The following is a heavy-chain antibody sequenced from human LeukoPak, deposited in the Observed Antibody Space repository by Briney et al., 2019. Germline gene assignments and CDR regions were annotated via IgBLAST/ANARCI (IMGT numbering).Heavy chain of an antibody. J-gene: IGHJ4*02. V-gene: IGHV4-38-2*02. D-gene: IGHD6-6*01. Sequence: SETLSLTCTVSGYSISSGYYWGWIRQPPGKGLEWIGSIYHSGSTYYNPSLKSRVTISVDTSKNQFSLKLSSVTAADTAVYYCARGTSIAAPLDYWGQGTLVTVSS. CDR1: GYSISSGYY. CDR3: ARGTSIAAPLDY. CDR2: IYHSGST.